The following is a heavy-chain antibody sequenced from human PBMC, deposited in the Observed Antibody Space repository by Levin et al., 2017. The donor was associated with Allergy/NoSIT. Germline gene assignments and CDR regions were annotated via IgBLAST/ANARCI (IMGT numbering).Heavy chain of an antibody. V-gene: IGHV1-8*01. CDR3: ARVSYDILTE. CDR2: LNPNSGKT. J-gene: IGHJ4*02. Sequence: GESLKISCKASGYNFNIYDIHWLRQATGQGPEWMGWLNPNSGKTGYAQKFQGRVTMTRNTSTGTAYMELSSLRSEDTAAYYCARVSYDILTEWGQGTLVTVSS. D-gene: IGHD3-9*01. CDR1: GYNFNIYD.